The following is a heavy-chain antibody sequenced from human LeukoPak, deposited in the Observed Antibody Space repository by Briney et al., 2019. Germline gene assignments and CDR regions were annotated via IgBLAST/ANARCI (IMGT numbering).Heavy chain of an antibody. D-gene: IGHD6-13*01. CDR1: GFTFSNYA. CDR3: ARHTGSTWSTGY. Sequence: GSRRLSCAASGFTFSNYAMSWVRQAPGKGLQWVSAITGSGGSTYYADSVKGRFTISRGNSNNTLYLQMSSLRAGDTAVYYCARHTGSTWSTGYWGQGTLVTVSS. V-gene: IGHV3-23*01. CDR2: ITGSGGST. J-gene: IGHJ4*02.